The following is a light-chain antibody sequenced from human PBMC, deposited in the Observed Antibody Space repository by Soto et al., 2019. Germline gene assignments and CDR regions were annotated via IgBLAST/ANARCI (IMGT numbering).Light chain of an antibody. V-gene: IGKV3-20*01. CDR3: QQYGSPALS. J-gene: IGKJ4*01. CDR2: GAS. Sequence: EIVLTQSPGTLSLSPGERATLSCRASQSVKSNNLAWYQQIPGQSPRLLIYGASSRATGIPDRFSGSVSGTDFNLTITRVDTEDFALYYCQQYGSPALSFGGGTKVEI. CDR1: QSVKSNN.